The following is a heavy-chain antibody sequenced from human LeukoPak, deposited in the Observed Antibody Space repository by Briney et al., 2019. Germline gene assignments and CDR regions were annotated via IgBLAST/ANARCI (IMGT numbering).Heavy chain of an antibody. CDR1: GFTFRGNG. CDR3: ARDQGTSVTAMVGGHFDY. CDR2: IWYDGSSR. D-gene: IGHD4-17*01. V-gene: IGHV3-33*01. Sequence: PGRSLRLSCAASGFTFRGNGMHWVRQAPGKGLEWVAIIWYDGSSRYYADSVKGRFTISRDNSKNTLFLQMNSLTAEDTAVYYCARDQGTSVTAMVGGHFDYWGPGTLVTVSS. J-gene: IGHJ4*02.